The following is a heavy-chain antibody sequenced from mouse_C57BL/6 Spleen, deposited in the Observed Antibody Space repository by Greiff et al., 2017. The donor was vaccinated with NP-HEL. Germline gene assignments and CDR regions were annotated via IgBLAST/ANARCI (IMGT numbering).Heavy chain of an antibody. V-gene: IGHV5-17*01. CDR2: ISSGSSTI. Sequence: DVKLQESGGGLVKPGGSLKLSCAASGFTFSDYGMHWVRQAPEKGLEWVAYISSGSSTIYYADTVKGRFTISRDNAKNTLFLQMTSLRSEDTAMYYCARTHLLLLADYWGQGTSVTVSS. D-gene: IGHD1-1*01. J-gene: IGHJ4*01. CDR1: GFTFSDYG. CDR3: ARTHLLLLADY.